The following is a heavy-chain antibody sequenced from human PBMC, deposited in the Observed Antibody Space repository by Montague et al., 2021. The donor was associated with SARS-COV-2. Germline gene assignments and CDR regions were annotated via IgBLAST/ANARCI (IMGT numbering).Heavy chain of an antibody. Sequence: SVKVSCKASGYPSNSHGFAWVRQAPGQGLEWMGWISGYNEKTNYAQNFQGRFTMTKDMSTNTAYMELRSLTSDDTAVYFCARDTGSTGYDYWGQGTLVTVSS. V-gene: IGHV1-18*04. CDR1: GYPSNSHG. D-gene: IGHD3-22*01. J-gene: IGHJ4*02. CDR3: ARDTGSTGYDY. CDR2: ISGYNEKT.